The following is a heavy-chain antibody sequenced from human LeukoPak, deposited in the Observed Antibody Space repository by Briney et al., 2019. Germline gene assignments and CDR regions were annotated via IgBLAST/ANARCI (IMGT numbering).Heavy chain of an antibody. CDR1: GGSITSYY. CDR3: ARDQFDYGSGSPYDY. Sequence: SETLSLTCTVTGGSITSYYWTWIRQPAGKGLEWIGRIFSSGSTIYNPSLKSRVTMSVDTSKNQFSLNLSSVTAADTAVYYCARDQFDYGSGSPYDYWGQGTLVTVSS. D-gene: IGHD3-10*01. CDR2: IFSSGST. V-gene: IGHV4-4*07. J-gene: IGHJ4*02.